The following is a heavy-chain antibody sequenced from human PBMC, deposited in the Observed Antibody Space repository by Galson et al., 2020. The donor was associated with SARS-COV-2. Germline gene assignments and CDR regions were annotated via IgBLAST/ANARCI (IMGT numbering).Heavy chain of an antibody. V-gene: IGHV3-30*03. Sequence: GGSLRLSCAASGFTFSSYGMHWVRQAPGKGLEWVAVISYDGSNKYYADSVKGRFTISRDNSKNTLYLQMNSLRAEDTAVYYCAGSLLLLWFGARLDYWGQGTLVTVSS. CDR3: AGSLLLLWFGARLDY. D-gene: IGHD3-10*01. CDR2: ISYDGSNK. CDR1: GFTFSSYG. J-gene: IGHJ4*02.